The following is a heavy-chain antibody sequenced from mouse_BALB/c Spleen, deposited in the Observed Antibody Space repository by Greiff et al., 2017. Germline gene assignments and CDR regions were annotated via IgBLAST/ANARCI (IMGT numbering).Heavy chain of an antibody. J-gene: IGHJ3*01. Sequence: EVKLMESGGGLVQPGGSRKLSCAASGFTFSSFGMHWVRQAPEKGLEWVAYISSGSSTIYYADTVKGRFTISRDNPKNTLFLQMTSLRSEDTAMYYCARWGAEAWFAYWGQGTLVTVSA. CDR1: GFTFSSFG. CDR2: ISSGSSTI. CDR3: ARWGAEAWFAY. V-gene: IGHV5-17*02.